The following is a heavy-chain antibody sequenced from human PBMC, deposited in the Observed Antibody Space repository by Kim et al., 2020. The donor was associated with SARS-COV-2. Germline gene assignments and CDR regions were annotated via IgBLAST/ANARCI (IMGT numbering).Heavy chain of an antibody. D-gene: IGHD2-2*01. Sequence: HYADSVKGRFTNPRDNSKDTLYLQMNSLRAEDTAIYCCAKSLVAGDSIFDYWGQGALVTVSS. V-gene: IGHV3-23*01. J-gene: IGHJ4*02. CDR3: AKSLVAGDSIFDY.